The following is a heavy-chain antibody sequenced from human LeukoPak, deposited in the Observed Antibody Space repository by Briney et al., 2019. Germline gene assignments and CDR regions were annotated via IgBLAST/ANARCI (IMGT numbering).Heavy chain of an antibody. CDR3: ARDLRGVKGVGFDY. Sequence: GGSLRLSCAASGFTFSSYSMNWVRQAPGKGLEWVSSISSSSSYIYYADSVKGRFTISRDNAKNSLYLQMNSLRAEDTAVYYCARDLRGVKGVGFDYWGQGTLVTVSS. CDR1: GFTFSSYS. D-gene: IGHD3-10*01. V-gene: IGHV3-21*01. CDR2: ISSSSSYI. J-gene: IGHJ4*02.